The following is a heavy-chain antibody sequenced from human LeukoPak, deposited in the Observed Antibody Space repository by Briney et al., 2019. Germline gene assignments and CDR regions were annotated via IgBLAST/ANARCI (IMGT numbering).Heavy chain of an antibody. D-gene: IGHD3-22*01. V-gene: IGHV3-74*01. CDR2: INTDGSST. CDR3: VVWGEDSSGHRFDH. CDR1: GFTFNSYW. Sequence: GGSLRLSCAASGFTFNSYWMHWVRQAPGKGLLWVSRINTDGSSTHYADSVKGRLTISRDDAKNMLYLQMNGLRAEDTAVYYCVVWGEDSSGHRFDHWGQGTLVTVSS. J-gene: IGHJ4*02.